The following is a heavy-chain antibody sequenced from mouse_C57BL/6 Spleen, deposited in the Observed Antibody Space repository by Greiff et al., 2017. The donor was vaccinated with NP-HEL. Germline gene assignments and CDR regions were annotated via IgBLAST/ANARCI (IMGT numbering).Heavy chain of an antibody. CDR2: ISSGSSTI. J-gene: IGHJ1*03. CDR1: GFTFSDYG. CDR3: ARPYDGYYGYFDV. V-gene: IGHV5-17*01. D-gene: IGHD2-3*01. Sequence: EVQLQESGGGLVKPGGSLKLSCAASGFTFSDYGMHWVRQAPEKGLEWVAYISSGSSTIYYADTVKGRFTISRDNAKNTLFLQMTSLRSEDTAMYYCARPYDGYYGYFDVWGTGTTVTVSS.